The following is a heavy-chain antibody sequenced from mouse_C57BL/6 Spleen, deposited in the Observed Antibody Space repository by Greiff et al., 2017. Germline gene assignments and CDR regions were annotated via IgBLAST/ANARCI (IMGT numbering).Heavy chain of an antibody. V-gene: IGHV1-64*01. CDR2: IHPNSGST. CDR1: GYTFTSYW. D-gene: IGHD2-2*01. Sequence: QVQLQQSGAELVKPGASVKLSCKASGYTFTSYWMHWVKQRPGQGLEWIGMIHPNSGSTNYNEKFKSKARLTVDKSSSTAYMQLSSLTSEDSAVYYCARDGTMVTVFAYWGQGTLVTVSA. CDR3: ARDGTMVTVFAY. J-gene: IGHJ3*01.